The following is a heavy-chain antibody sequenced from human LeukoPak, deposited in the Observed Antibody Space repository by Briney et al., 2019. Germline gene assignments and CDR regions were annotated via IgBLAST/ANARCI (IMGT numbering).Heavy chain of an antibody. CDR3: ARDASGYSSSWSAT. J-gene: IGHJ5*02. CDR2: IIPILGIA. CDR1: GGTFSSCT. Sequence: SVKVSCKASGGTFSSCTISWVRQAPGQGLEWMGRIIPILGIANYAQKFQGRVTITADKSTTTAFLELSGLTSEDTAVYYCARDASGYSSSWSATWGQGTLVTVSS. V-gene: IGHV1-69*04. D-gene: IGHD6-13*01.